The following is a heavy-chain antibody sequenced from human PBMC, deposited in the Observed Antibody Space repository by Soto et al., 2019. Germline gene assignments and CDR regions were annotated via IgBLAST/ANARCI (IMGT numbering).Heavy chain of an antibody. CDR1: GFTFDTYP. D-gene: IGHD3-9*01. J-gene: IGHJ4*02. Sequence: GGSLRLSCEASGFTFDTYPMNWVRQAPGKGLEWLSHISSSSYAMYYADSVKGRFTISRDNSKNSLYLQMNSLRAEDSAVYYCARPSSFFDSYYFAYWGQGTPVTVSS. CDR3: ARPSSFFDSYYFAY. CDR2: ISSSSYAM. V-gene: IGHV3-48*01.